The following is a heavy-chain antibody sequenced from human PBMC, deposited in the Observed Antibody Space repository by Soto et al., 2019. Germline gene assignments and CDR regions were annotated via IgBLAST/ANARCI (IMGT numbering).Heavy chain of an antibody. CDR3: ARQKVSYGRGDGMYV. Sequence: GESMKICCKGSGYSFTSYWIGGVRQLPGKGLEWMGIIYPGDSDTRYSPSFQGQVTISADKPIRTAYRQWSSLKFSDTAMYSCARQKVSYGRGDGMYVWGQGTTGTV. CDR1: GYSFTSYW. V-gene: IGHV5-51*01. CDR2: IYPGDSDT. J-gene: IGHJ6*02. D-gene: IGHD5-18*01.